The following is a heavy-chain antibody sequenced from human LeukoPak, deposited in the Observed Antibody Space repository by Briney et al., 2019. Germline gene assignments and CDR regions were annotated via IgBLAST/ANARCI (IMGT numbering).Heavy chain of an antibody. CDR1: RYTFTSYD. D-gene: IGHD5-24*01. V-gene: IGHV1-8*01. CDR3: ARGRGRWLQPFDY. Sequence: ASVKVSCKASRYTFTSYDINWVRQATGQGLEWMGWMNPNSGNTGYAQKFQGRVTMTRNTSISTAYMELSNLRSEDTAVYYCARGRGRWLQPFDYWGQGTLVTVSS. J-gene: IGHJ4*02. CDR2: MNPNSGNT.